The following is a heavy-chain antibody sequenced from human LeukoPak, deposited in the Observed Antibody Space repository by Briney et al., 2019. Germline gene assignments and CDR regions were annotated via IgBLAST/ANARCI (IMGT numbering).Heavy chain of an antibody. V-gene: IGHV1-18*01. CDR1: GYTFTSYG. CDR3: ARVWSGYYEGPFDY. CDR2: ISAYNGNT. D-gene: IGHD3-3*01. J-gene: IGHJ4*02. Sequence: GASVKVSCKASGYTFTSYGISWVRQAPGQGLEWMGWISAYNGNTNYAQKLQGRVTMTTDTSTSTTYMELRSLRSDDTAVYYCARVWSGYYEGPFDYWGQGTLVTVSS.